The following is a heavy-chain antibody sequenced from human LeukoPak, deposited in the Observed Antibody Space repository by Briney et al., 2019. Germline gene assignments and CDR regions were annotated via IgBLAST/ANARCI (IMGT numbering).Heavy chain of an antibody. J-gene: IGHJ3*02. Sequence: QPGGSLRLSCAASGFTFSSYAMHWVRQAPGKGLEWVAVISYDGSNKYYADSVKGRFTISRDNSKNTLYLQMNSLRAEDTAVYYCARDLPITMIVVVITGAFDIWGQGTMVTVSS. CDR2: ISYDGSNK. CDR3: ARDLPITMIVVVITGAFDI. D-gene: IGHD3-22*01. CDR1: GFTFSSYA. V-gene: IGHV3-30*04.